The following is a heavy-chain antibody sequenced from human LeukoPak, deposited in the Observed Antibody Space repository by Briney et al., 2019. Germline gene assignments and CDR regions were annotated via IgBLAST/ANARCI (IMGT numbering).Heavy chain of an antibody. D-gene: IGHD5-18*01. J-gene: IGHJ3*02. CDR1: DFTFNNYN. CDR2: IYSGGST. V-gene: IGHV3-53*01. Sequence: GGSLRLSCTGSDFTFNNYNMNWVRQAPGKGLEWVSVIYSGGSTYYADSVKGRFTISRDNSKNTLYLQMNSLRAEDTAVYYCARDTRTGYSYGRDAFDIWGQGTMVTVSS. CDR3: ARDTRTGYSYGRDAFDI.